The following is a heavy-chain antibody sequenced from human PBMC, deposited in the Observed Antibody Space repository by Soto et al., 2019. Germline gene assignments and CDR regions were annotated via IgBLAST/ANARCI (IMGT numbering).Heavy chain of an antibody. Sequence: ASVKVSCKASGYTFTDYYMHWVRQAPGQGLEWMGWINPNSGGTIYAQKFQGRVTMTRDTSVTAAYMELSRLRSDDTAVYYCARDKYYDFWRGYYSVTGMDVWGQGTTVTVSS. CDR1: GYTFTDYY. CDR3: ARDKYYDFWRGYYSVTGMDV. CDR2: INPNSGGT. V-gene: IGHV1-2*02. D-gene: IGHD3-3*01. J-gene: IGHJ6*02.